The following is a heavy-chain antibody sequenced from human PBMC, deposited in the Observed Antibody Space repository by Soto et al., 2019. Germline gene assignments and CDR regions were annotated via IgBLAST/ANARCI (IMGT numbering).Heavy chain of an antibody. CDR2: INHSGST. Sequence: PSETRSLTCAVYGGSFSGYYWSWIRQPPGEGLEWIGGINHSGSTNYNPSLKSRVTISVDTSKNQFSLKLSSVPAADTAVYYCARGGAYYDFWSGPGKRNRRYTWFDPSGHGTLVTVSS. J-gene: IGHJ5*02. CDR3: ARGGAYYDFWSGPGKRNRRYTWFDP. V-gene: IGHV4-34*01. D-gene: IGHD3-3*01. CDR1: GGSFSGYY.